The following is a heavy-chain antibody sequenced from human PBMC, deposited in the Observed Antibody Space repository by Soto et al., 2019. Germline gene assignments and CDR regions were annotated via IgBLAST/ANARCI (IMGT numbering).Heavy chain of an antibody. CDR3: TRVQSGYGDNWLDH. D-gene: IGHD4-17*01. J-gene: IGHJ5*02. V-gene: IGHV3-53*02. CDR2: VDSCSHS. CDR1: GLTVAGIY. Sequence: EVQLVETGGRLIQPGGSLRLSCAVSGLTVAGIYMTCVRQAPGKVLEWDSIVDSCSHSYYADSVTARLTSSRDTSNNTLHVQMNNLRDEESDVNFCTRVQSGYGDNWLDHWCQGQLVTVS.